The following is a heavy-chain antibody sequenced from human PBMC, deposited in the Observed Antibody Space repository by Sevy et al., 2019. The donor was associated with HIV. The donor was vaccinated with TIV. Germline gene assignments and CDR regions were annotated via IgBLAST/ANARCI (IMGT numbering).Heavy chain of an antibody. J-gene: IGHJ4*02. CDR2: ISSSSSYI. CDR3: ARGYYDFWSGLIGY. V-gene: IGHV3-21*01. Sequence: GGSLRLSCAASGFTFSSYSMNWVRQAPGKGLEWVSSISSSSSYIYYADSVKGRFTISRANAKNSLYLQMNSLRAEDTAVYYCARGYYDFWSGLIGYWGQGTLVTVSS. D-gene: IGHD3-3*01. CDR1: GFTFSSYS.